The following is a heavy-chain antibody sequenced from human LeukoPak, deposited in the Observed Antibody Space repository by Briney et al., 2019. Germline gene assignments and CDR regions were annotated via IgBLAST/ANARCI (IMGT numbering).Heavy chain of an antibody. J-gene: IGHJ4*02. V-gene: IGHV4-39*01. CDR2: IYYSGST. Sequence: SETLSLTCSVSGGSISSSSYSWGWIRQPPGKGLEWIGSIYYSGSTYYNPSLKSRVTISVDTSKNQFSLKLSSVTAADTAVYYCAARGVMSSLLWDYWGQGTLVTVSS. CDR3: AARGVMSSLLWDY. CDR1: GGSISSSSYS. D-gene: IGHD3-10*01.